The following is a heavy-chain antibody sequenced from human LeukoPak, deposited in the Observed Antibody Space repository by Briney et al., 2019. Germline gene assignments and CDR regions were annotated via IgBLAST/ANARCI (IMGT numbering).Heavy chain of an antibody. J-gene: IGHJ6*03. D-gene: IGHD1-1*01. CDR1: GGSISSGSYY. CDR3: ARVSWFPGTSYYYMDV. Sequence: KASETLSLTCTVSGGSISSGSYYWSWIRQPPGKGLEWIGYIYYSGTTNYNPSLKSRVTISLDTSKNQFSLRLRSVTAADTAVYYCARVSWFPGTSYYYMDVWGKGTTVTVSS. V-gene: IGHV4-61*01. CDR2: IYYSGTT.